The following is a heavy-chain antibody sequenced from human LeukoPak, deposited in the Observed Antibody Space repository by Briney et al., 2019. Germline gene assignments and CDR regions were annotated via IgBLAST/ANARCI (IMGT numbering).Heavy chain of an antibody. V-gene: IGHV4-39*07. D-gene: IGHD6-19*01. CDR3: ASLAVADAEYFQH. CDR1: GGSISSSSYY. J-gene: IGHJ1*01. CDR2: IYYSGST. Sequence: SETLSLTCTVSGGSISSSSYYWGWIRQPPGKGLEWIGSIYYSGSTYYNPSLKSRVTISVDTSKNQFSLKLSSVTAADTAVYYCASLAVADAEYFQHWGQGTLVTVSS.